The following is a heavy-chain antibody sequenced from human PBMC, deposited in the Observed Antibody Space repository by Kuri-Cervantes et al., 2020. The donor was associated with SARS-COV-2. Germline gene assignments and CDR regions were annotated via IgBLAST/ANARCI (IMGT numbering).Heavy chain of an antibody. CDR2: INSDGSST. CDR1: GFTFSSYW. Sequence: GGSLRLSCAASGFTFSSYWMHWVRQAPGKGLVWVSRINSDGSSTSYADSVKGRFTISRGNAKNTLYLQMNSLRAEDTAVYYCARWYSSSWYHYYYMDVWGKGTTVTVSS. D-gene: IGHD6-13*01. CDR3: ARWYSSSWYHYYYMDV. V-gene: IGHV3-74*01. J-gene: IGHJ6*03.